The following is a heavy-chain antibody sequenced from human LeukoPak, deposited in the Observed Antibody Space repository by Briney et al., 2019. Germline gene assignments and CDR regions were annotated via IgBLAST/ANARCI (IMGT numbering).Heavy chain of an antibody. CDR2: ISSSSRYI. V-gene: IGHV3-21*01. J-gene: IGHJ4*02. Sequence: PGGSLRLSCAASGFSFGTWSVNWVRQAPGKGLEWVSSISSSSRYIYYADSVKGRCTISRDNAKNSLYLQMNSLRAEDTAVYYCARENHGSFDYWGQGTLVTVSS. D-gene: IGHD1-14*01. CDR3: ARENHGSFDY. CDR1: GFSFGTWS.